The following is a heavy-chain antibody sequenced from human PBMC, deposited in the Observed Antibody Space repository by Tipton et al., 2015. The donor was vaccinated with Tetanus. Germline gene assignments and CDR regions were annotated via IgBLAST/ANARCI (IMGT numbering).Heavy chain of an antibody. D-gene: IGHD2-21*01. CDR1: GFTLSRYT. CDR2: ISSSSRYI. J-gene: IGHJ4*02. V-gene: IGHV3-21*01. Sequence: SLRLSCAASGFTLSRYTLNWVRQAPGKGLEWVSSISSSSRYIYYADSLRGRFTISRDNAKNSLSLQLSSLRVGDTAVYYCARGTSRIVYYFDYWGQGTLVTVSS. CDR3: ARGTSRIVYYFDY.